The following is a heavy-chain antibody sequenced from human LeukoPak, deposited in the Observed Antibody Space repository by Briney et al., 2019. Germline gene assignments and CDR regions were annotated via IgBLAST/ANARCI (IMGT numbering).Heavy chain of an antibody. J-gene: IGHJ4*02. CDR3: AKNRGATMIGGVLAY. V-gene: IGHV3-23*01. CDR1: GFAFTNYA. D-gene: IGHD3-22*01. CDR2: VTTSGTIT. Sequence: GGSLRLSCAASGFAFTNYAMTWVRQSPGKGLEWFSLVTTSGTITYYAYSVRGRFTVSRDNSMNTLYLQMTSLRAEDTAVYYCAKNRGATMIGGVLAYWGEASLVTVSS.